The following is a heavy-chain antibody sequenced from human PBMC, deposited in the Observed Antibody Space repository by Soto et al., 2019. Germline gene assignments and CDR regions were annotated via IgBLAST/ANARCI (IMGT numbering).Heavy chain of an antibody. CDR1: GDSVSSNSAA. D-gene: IGHD6-19*01. V-gene: IGHV6-1*01. CDR2: TYYRSKWYN. CDR3: ARDLGSGWAFSGGFDI. J-gene: IGHJ3*02. Sequence: PSQTLSLTCAISGDSVSSNSAAWNWIRQSPSRGLEWLGRTYYRSKWYNDYAVSVKNRITINPDTSKNQFSLQLNSVTPEDTAVYYCARDLGSGWAFSGGFDIWGQGTMVTVSS.